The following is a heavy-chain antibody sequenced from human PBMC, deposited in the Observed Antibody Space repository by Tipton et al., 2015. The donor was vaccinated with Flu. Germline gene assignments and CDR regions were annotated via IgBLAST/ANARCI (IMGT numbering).Heavy chain of an antibody. Sequence: TLSLTCTVSGGSISSYYWSWIRQPPGKGLEWIGYIYYSGSTNYNPSLKSRVTISVDTSKNQFSLKLSSVTAADTAVHYCAREGHIVATTSGMDVWGQGTTVTVSS. CDR3: AREGHIVATTSGMDV. D-gene: IGHD5-12*01. CDR2: IYYSGST. J-gene: IGHJ6*02. CDR1: GGSISSYY. V-gene: IGHV4-59*12.